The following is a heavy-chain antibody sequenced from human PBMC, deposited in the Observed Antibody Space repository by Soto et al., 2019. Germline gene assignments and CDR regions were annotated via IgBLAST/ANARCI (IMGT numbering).Heavy chain of an antibody. Sequence: QVQLVESGGGVVQPGRSLRLSCAASGFTFSSYGMHWVRQDPGKGLEWVAGIWYDGSNKYYADSVKGRFTISRDNSKHTLYLQMNSRRAEDTAVYYCAKMRYIEDTAMGSSPLDYWGQGTLVTVTS. CDR1: GFTFSSYG. D-gene: IGHD5-18*01. J-gene: IGHJ4*02. CDR2: IWYDGSNK. CDR3: AKMRYIEDTAMGSSPLDY. V-gene: IGHV3-33*06.